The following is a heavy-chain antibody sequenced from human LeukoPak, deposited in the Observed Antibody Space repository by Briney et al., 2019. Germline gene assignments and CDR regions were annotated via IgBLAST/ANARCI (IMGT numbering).Heavy chain of an antibody. Sequence: GGSLRLSCAASGFTFSSYWMSWVRQAPGKGLERVAHMNQDGSERYYVDSVRGRFTISRDNDKNSLYLQMNSLRAEDTAVYYCVRDGGVSGYDLLDYWGQGTLVTVSS. CDR3: VRDGGVSGYDLLDY. J-gene: IGHJ4*02. D-gene: IGHD5-12*01. V-gene: IGHV3-7*01. CDR1: GFTFSSYW. CDR2: MNQDGSER.